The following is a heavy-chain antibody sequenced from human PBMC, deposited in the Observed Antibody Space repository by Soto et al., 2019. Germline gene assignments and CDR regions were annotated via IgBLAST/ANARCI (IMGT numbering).Heavy chain of an antibody. CDR3: ARDFCGGDCYSGIYYYYGMDV. CDR1: GFPFSSYS. V-gene: IGHV3-48*02. D-gene: IGHD2-21*02. Sequence: PGGSLRLSCAASGFPFSSYSMNWVRQAPGKGLEWVSYISSSSSTIYYADSVKGRFTISRDNAKNTLYLQMNSLRDEDTAVYYCARDFCGGDCYSGIYYYYGMDVWGQGTTVTVSS. J-gene: IGHJ6*02. CDR2: ISSSSSTI.